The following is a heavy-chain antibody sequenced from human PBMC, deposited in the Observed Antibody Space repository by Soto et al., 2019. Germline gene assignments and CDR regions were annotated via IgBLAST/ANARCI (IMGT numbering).Heavy chain of an antibody. CDR1: GYTFTSHY. D-gene: IGHD5-12*01. V-gene: IGHV1-46*01. CDR3: ARDNKIVAIDY. CDR2: INPSGGSR. J-gene: IGHJ4*02. Sequence: GASVKVSYKASGYTFTSHYMHWVRQAPGQGLEWMGIINPSGGSRSYAQKFQGRVTMTRDTSTSTVYMELSSLRSDDTAVYYCARDNKIVAIDYWGQGTLVTASS.